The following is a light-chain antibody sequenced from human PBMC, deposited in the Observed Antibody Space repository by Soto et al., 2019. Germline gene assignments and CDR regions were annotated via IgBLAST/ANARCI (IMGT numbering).Light chain of an antibody. V-gene: IGKV3-20*01. Sequence: IVMTQSPATLSVSPGERATLSCRASQSVSSNLAWYQQKPGQAPRLLIYGASSRATGIPDRFSGSGSGTDFTLTISRLETEDFAVYYCQQYGNSPPWTFGQGTMVDI. CDR2: GAS. CDR3: QQYGNSPPWT. J-gene: IGKJ1*01. CDR1: QSVSSN.